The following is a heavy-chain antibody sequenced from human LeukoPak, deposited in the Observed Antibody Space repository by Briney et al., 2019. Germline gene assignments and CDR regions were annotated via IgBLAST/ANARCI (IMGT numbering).Heavy chain of an antibody. CDR3: ARVRLSGVIDY. V-gene: IGHV4-59*01. J-gene: IGHJ4*02. D-gene: IGHD2-15*01. CDR2: IHYNGRT. CDR1: GGSMYDYH. Sequence: PSETLSLSCTVSGGSMYDYHWSWIRQPPVKGLEWIGHIHYNGRTNYNPSLESPATISIDMSKNQFSLNLSSVTAADTAVYYCARVRLSGVIDYWGQGTLVTVSS.